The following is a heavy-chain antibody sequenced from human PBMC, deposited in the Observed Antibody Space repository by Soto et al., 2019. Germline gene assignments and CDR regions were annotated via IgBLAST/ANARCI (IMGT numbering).Heavy chain of an antibody. Sequence: EVQLLDSGGGLVQPGGSLRLSCAASGFTFSSYPMTWVRQAPGKGLEWVSSISGSGGSTYYADSVKGRFTISRDNSKNTLYLQMNSLRAEDTAVYYCARGLYSYGYLDYWGQGTLVTVSS. CDR2: ISGSGGST. J-gene: IGHJ4*02. CDR3: ARGLYSYGYLDY. D-gene: IGHD3-22*01. CDR1: GFTFSSYP. V-gene: IGHV3-23*01.